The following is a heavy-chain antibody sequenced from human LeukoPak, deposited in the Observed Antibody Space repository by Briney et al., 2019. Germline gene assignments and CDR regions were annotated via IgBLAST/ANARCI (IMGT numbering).Heavy chain of an antibody. CDR2: INPNSGGT. CDR3: ARYDCSGGSCYFDY. Sequence: GASVKVSCKASGYTFTGYYMHWVRQAPGQGLDWMGWINPNSGGTNYAQKFQGRVTMTRDTSISTAYMELSRLRSDDTAVYYCARYDCSGGSCYFDYWGQGTLVTVSS. V-gene: IGHV1-2*02. D-gene: IGHD2-15*01. CDR1: GYTFTGYY. J-gene: IGHJ4*02.